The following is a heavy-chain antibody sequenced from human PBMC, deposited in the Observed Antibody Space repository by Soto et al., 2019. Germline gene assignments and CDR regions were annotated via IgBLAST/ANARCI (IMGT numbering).Heavy chain of an antibody. Sequence: SETLSLTCTVSGDSISTDDHYWSWIRQHPGRGLEWIGYIYHGGTTYYNPSLESRVTISIDTSENHFSLRLNSVTVADTAVYYCARAALYNRGHCWFDPWGQGTLVTVSS. CDR2: IYHGGTT. J-gene: IGHJ5*02. D-gene: IGHD1-1*01. CDR3: ARAALYNRGHCWFDP. V-gene: IGHV4-31*03. CDR1: GDSISTDDHY.